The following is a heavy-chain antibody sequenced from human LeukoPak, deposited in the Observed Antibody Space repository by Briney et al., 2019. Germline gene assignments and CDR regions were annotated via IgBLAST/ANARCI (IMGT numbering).Heavy chain of an antibody. D-gene: IGHD6-19*01. J-gene: IGHJ4*02. CDR2: INPSGGST. V-gene: IGHV1-46*01. CDR3: ARVDSGSGWYGLDY. Sequence: ASVKVSCKASGYSFTSYYMHWVRQAPGQGLEWMGIINPSGGSTSYAQKFQGRVTMTRDMSTSTVYMELSRLRSDDTAVYYCARVDSGSGWYGLDYWGQGTLVTVSS. CDR1: GYSFTSYY.